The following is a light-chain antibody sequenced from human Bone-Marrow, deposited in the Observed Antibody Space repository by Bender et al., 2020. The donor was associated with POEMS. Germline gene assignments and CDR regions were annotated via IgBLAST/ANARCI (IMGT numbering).Light chain of an antibody. CDR1: SSDVGAYNY. CDR3: SSYAGFNNFVV. CDR2: EVS. J-gene: IGLJ3*02. V-gene: IGLV2-8*01. Sequence: QSALTQPPSASGSPGQLVTISCTGTSSDVGAYNYVSWYQQHPGKAPKLVIYEVSKRPSGVPDRFSGSKSGKTASLTVSGLQAEDEADYYCSSYAGFNNFVVFGGGTRLTVL.